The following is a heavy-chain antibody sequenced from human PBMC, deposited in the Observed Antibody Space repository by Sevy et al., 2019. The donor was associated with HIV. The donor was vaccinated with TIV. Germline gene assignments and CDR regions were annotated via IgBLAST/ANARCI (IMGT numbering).Heavy chain of an antibody. D-gene: IGHD6-6*01. V-gene: IGHV4-39*01. CDR3: ARHLEIAARPKGYFDY. CDR2: IYYSGST. J-gene: IGHJ4*02. CDR1: GGSISSSSYY. Sequence: SETLSLTCTVSGGSISSSSYYWGWIRQPPGKGLEWLGSIYYSGSTYYNPSLKSRVTISVDTSKNQFSLKLSSVTAADTAVYYCARHLEIAARPKGYFDYWGQGTLVTVSS.